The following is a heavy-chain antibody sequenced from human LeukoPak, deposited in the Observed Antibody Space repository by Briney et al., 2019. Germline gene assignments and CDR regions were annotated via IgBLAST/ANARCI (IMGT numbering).Heavy chain of an antibody. CDR3: ATDGSSALLQLDF. D-gene: IGHD6-6*01. CDR1: GATFTSYA. V-gene: IGHV1-69*05. CDR2: IIPIFGTA. J-gene: IGHJ1*01. Sequence: GASVKVSCKASGATFTSYAISWVRQAPGQGLEWMGGIIPIFGTANYAQKFQGRVTITMDESTSTAYMELSSLRSEDTAVYYCATDGSSALLQLDFWGQGTLVTVSS.